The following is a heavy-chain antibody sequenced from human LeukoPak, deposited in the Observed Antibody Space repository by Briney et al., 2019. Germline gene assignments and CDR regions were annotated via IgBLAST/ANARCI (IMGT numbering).Heavy chain of an antibody. CDR2: ISSSSSYI. J-gene: IGHJ4*02. CDR1: GFTFNSYS. Sequence: GGSLRLSCAASGFTFNSYSMNWVRQAPGKGLEWVSSISSSSSYIYYADSVKGRFTISRDNAKNSLYLQVHSLRAEDTAVYYCARDTLGIPTDWGQGTLVTVSS. V-gene: IGHV3-21*01. CDR3: ARDTLGIPTD. D-gene: IGHD7-27*01.